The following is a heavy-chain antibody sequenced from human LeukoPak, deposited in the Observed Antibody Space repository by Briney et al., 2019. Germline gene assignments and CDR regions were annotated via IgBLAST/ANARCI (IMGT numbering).Heavy chain of an antibody. J-gene: IGHJ4*02. CDR3: ASGRWLQLSYFDY. V-gene: IGHV3-9*03. D-gene: IGHD5-24*01. CDR2: ISWNSGSI. Sequence: PGGSLRLLCAVSGFTFDYYSMHWVRQAPAKGREWVSGISWNSGSIGYADSVKGRFTISRDNAKNALYLQMNSLRAEDMALYYCASGRWLQLSYFDYWGQGTLVTVSS. CDR1: GFTFDYYS.